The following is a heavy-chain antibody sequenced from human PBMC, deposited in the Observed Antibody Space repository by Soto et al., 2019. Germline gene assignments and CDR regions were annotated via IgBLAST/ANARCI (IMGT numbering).Heavy chain of an antibody. D-gene: IGHD6-19*01. CDR3: AKVLKVGVVAGTGYFDY. V-gene: IGHV3-48*01. J-gene: IGHJ4*02. Sequence: GGSLRLSCAASVFTFSSYSMNWVRQAPGKGLEWVSYISSSGSTIYYADSVKGRFTISRDNAKNSLYLQMNSLRAEDTAVYYCAKVLKVGVVAGTGYFDYWGQGTLVTVSS. CDR1: VFTFSSYS. CDR2: ISSSGSTI.